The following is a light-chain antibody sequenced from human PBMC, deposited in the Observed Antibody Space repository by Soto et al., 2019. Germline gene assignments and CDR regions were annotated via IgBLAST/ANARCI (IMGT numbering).Light chain of an antibody. Sequence: IVMTQSPDSLAVSLGERATINCKSSQSVLYSSNNRNYIAWYQQKPGQPPKLLIYWASTRESGVPDRFSGSGSGTDFTLTISSLQAEDVAVYYCHQYYSTPPDYTFGQGTKLEI. CDR1: QSVLYSSNNRNY. V-gene: IGKV4-1*01. CDR3: HQYYSTPPDYT. CDR2: WAS. J-gene: IGKJ2*01.